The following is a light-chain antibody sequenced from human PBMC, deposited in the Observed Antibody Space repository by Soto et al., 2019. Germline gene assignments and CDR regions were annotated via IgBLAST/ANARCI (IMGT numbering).Light chain of an antibody. J-gene: IGKJ1*01. V-gene: IGKV3-15*01. CDR2: GAS. CDR1: QSVSSN. Sequence: EIVMTQSPATLSVSPGERATLSCRASQSVSSNLAWYQQKPGQAPRLLIYGASTRATGIPARFSGSGSGTEFTLTISSLQSEDIAVYYCQQYNNWPRTFVQGTKV. CDR3: QQYNNWPRT.